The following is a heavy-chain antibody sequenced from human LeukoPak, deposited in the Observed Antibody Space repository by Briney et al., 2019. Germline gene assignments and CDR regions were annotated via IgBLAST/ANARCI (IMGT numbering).Heavy chain of an antibody. CDR1: GFTFSTYA. J-gene: IGHJ4*02. V-gene: IGHV3-23*01. CDR3: AKDDHGGSGWRDYYDY. CDR2: ISGSGGST. Sequence: PGGSLRLSCAASGFTFSTYAISWVRQAPGKGLEWVSAISGSGGSTYYADSVKGRFTISRDNSRNTLSLQMNSLRAEDTAVYYCAKDDHGGSGWRDYYDYWGQGTLVTVSS. D-gene: IGHD6-19*01.